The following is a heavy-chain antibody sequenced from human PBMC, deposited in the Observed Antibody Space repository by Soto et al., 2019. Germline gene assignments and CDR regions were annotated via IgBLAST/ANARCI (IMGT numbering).Heavy chain of an antibody. V-gene: IGHV3-23*01. J-gene: IGHJ2*01. CDR2: ISGSGGSA. Sequence: EVQLLESGGGLVQPGGSLTLSYAASKFLFSSYAMTWVRQAPGKGLEWVSLISGSGGSANYVDSVKGRFTISRDNSNNTLYLQMNSLRVEDTAVYYCAKGRPPFDLWGRGTLVTVSS. CDR3: AKGRPPFDL. CDR1: KFLFSSYA.